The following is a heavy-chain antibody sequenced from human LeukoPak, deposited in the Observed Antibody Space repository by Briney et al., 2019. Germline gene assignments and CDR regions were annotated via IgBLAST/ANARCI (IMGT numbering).Heavy chain of an antibody. CDR1: GFTFRDYA. CDR2: VSYLGNDK. V-gene: IGHV3-30-3*01. D-gene: IGHD6-25*01. J-gene: IGHJ4*02. Sequence: PGGSLRLSCAASGFTFRDYAMHWVRQAPGKGLEWVAVVSYLGNDKYYADSVKGRFTISRDNSNNTLYLQINSLRTDDTGVYYCARPLERRLIHYWGPGTLVTVSS. CDR3: ARPLERRLIHY.